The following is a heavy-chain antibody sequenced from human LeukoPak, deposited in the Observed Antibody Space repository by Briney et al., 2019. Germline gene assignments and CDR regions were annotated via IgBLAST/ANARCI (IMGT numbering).Heavy chain of an antibody. J-gene: IGHJ6*02. Sequence: GGSLRLSCAASGFIFSDYAMAWVRQAPGEGLEWVSGFGASGSRTYYADSVKGRFTISRDKSKNTLFLQMNSLRAEDTAVYYCAKAQGYCGGETCQYAVDVWGQGTTVTVSS. CDR2: FGASGSRT. CDR1: GFIFSDYA. V-gene: IGHV3-23*01. CDR3: AKAQGYCGGETCQYAVDV. D-gene: IGHD2-21*01.